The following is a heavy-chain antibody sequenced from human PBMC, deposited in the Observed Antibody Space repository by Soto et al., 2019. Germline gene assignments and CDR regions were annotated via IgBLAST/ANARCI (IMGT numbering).Heavy chain of an antibody. CDR1: GFSHSTSGVG. V-gene: IGHV2-5*01. CDR3: AHLDNIVATIPPWFDP. Sequence: RPNLVNATHTLTLTCTSSGFSHSTSGVGVGLIRQPPGKALEWLALIYWNDEKRYSPSLKSRLTITKDTSKNQVVLTMTNMDPVDTATYYCAHLDNIVATIPPWFDPLGQGTLVTVSS. J-gene: IGHJ5*02. D-gene: IGHD5-12*01. CDR2: IYWNDEK.